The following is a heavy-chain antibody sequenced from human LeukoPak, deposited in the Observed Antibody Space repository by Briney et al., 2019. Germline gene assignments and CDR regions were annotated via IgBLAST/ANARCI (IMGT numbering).Heavy chain of an antibody. CDR3: ARPTARLGWFDP. V-gene: IGHV4-39*07. Sequence: PSETLSLTCTVSGGSISSSSYYWGWIRQPPGKGLEWIGEINHSGSTNYNPSLKSRVTISVDTSKNQFSLKLSSVTAADTAVYYCARPTARLGWFDPWGQGTLVTVSS. J-gene: IGHJ5*02. CDR1: GGSISSSSYY. CDR2: INHSGST. D-gene: IGHD6-6*01.